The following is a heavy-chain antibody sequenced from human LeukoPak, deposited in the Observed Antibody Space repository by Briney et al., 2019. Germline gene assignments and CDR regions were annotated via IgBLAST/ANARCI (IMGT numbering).Heavy chain of an antibody. CDR3: VRGGESTWS. D-gene: IGHD2-15*01. J-gene: IGHJ5*02. Sequence: GGSLRLSCAASGFTFSGYWMHWVRQAPGKGPVWVSRINNDGSGTTYADSVKGRFTISRDDAKNTLYLQMNSLRAEDTAVYYCVRGGESTWSWGQGTLVTVSS. CDR1: GFTFSGYW. V-gene: IGHV3-74*01. CDR2: INNDGSGT.